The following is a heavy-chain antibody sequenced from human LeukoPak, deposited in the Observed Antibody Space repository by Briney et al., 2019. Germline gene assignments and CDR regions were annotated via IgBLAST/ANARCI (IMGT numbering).Heavy chain of an antibody. V-gene: IGHV4-39*01. CDR2: IHYTGNT. D-gene: IGHD3-9*01. Sequence: SETLSLTCTVSGGSISSSSHYWGWIRQPTGKGLECIGTIHYTGNTYYNPSLKSRVTISVDTSRNQFSLKLNSVTAADTAIYYCARSGSNFLVNYWGQGTLVTVPS. CDR3: ARSGSNFLVNY. J-gene: IGHJ4*02. CDR1: GGSISSSSHY.